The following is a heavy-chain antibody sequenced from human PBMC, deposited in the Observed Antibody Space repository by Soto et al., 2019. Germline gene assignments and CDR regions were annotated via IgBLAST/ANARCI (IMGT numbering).Heavy chain of an antibody. CDR3: ARGGASSSSIYYYYYFMEF. J-gene: IGHJ6*03. D-gene: IGHD6-19*01. V-gene: IGHV1-69*02. Sequence: SVKVSCKASGGTFSSYTIRWVRQAPGQRLEWMGRIIPILGIANYAQKFQGRVTITADKSTSTAYMELSSLRSEDTAVYYCARGGASSSSIYYYYYFMEFWGKGTTVTVSS. CDR2: IIPILGIA. CDR1: GGTFSSYT.